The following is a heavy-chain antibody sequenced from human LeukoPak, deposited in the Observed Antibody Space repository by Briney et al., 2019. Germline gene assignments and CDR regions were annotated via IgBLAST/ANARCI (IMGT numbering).Heavy chain of an antibody. CDR1: GYTFTGYY. J-gene: IGHJ4*02. Sequence: GASVKVSCKASGYTFTGYYMHWVRQAPGQGLEWMGWINPNSGGTNYAQKLQGRVTMTTDTSTSTAYMELRSLRSDDTAVYYCARGEENRYRYSGSYYSDYWGQGTLVTVSS. D-gene: IGHD1-26*01. V-gene: IGHV1-2*02. CDR3: ARGEENRYRYSGSYYSDY. CDR2: INPNSGGT.